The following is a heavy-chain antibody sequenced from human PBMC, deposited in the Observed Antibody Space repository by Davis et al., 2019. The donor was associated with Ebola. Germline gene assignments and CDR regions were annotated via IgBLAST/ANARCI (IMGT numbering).Heavy chain of an antibody. Sequence: ASVKVSCKASGYTFTGYYMHWVRQAPGQGLEWMGWINPNSGGTNYAQKFQGWVTMTRDTSISTAYMELSRLRSDDTAVYYCARDGYITIFGVAHHYYYMDVWGKGTTVTVSS. V-gene: IGHV1-2*04. CDR2: INPNSGGT. CDR3: ARDGYITIFGVAHHYYYMDV. CDR1: GYTFTGYY. J-gene: IGHJ6*03. D-gene: IGHD3-3*01.